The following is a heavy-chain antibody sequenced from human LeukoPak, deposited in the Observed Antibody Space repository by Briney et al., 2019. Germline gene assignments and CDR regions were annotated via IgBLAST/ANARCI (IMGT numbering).Heavy chain of an antibody. CDR1: GFTFDDYG. D-gene: IGHD6-19*01. CDR2: IKQDGSEK. Sequence: GGSLRLSCAASGFTFDDYGMSWVRQAPGKGLEWVANIKQDGSEKYYVDSVKGRFTISRDNAKNSLYPQMNSLRAEDTAVYYCARVHSSGWSARFYYYYMDVWGKGTTVTISS. CDR3: ARVHSSGWSARFYYYYMDV. V-gene: IGHV3-7*01. J-gene: IGHJ6*03.